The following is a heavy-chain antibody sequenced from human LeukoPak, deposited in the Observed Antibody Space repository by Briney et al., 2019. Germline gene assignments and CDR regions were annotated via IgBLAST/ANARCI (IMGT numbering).Heavy chain of an antibody. CDR2: ISAYDGNT. D-gene: IGHD4/OR15-4a*01. V-gene: IGHV1-18*01. CDR3: ARMGDYHLVSFFDY. CDR1: GYTFTSYG. Sequence: ASVKVSRKSSGYTFTSYGFSWVRQAPGQGLEWMGWISAYDGNTNYAQKLQGRVTMTTDTSTSTVYMELTSLRSDDTAVYYCARMGDYHLVSFFDYWGQGTLVTVSS. J-gene: IGHJ4*02.